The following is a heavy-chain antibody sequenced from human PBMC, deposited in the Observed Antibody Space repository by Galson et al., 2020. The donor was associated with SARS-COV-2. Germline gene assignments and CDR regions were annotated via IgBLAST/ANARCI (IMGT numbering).Heavy chain of an antibody. CDR3: ARRRTSSAYGGYFDY. CDR1: GFTFSSYW. J-gene: IGHJ4*02. V-gene: IGHV3-7*01. D-gene: IGHD3-22*01. CDR2: IKQDGSEQ. Sequence: QLGESLKISCVASGFTFSSYWMSWVRQAPGKGLEWVANIKQDGSEQYYVDSVKGRFTISRDNAKNSLYLQMNSLRAEDTAVYYCARRRTSSAYGGYFDYWGQGTLVTVSS.